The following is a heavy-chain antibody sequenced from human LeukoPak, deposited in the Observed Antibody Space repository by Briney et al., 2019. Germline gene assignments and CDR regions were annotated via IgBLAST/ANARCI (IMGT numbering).Heavy chain of an antibody. CDR1: GYTFTGYY. CDR2: INPNSGDT. CDR3: ARDILVDDAFDI. D-gene: IGHD2-8*02. V-gene: IGHV1-2*02. Sequence: ASVTVSCKASGYTFTGYYMHWVRQAPGQGLEWMGWINPNSGDTNFAETFQGRVSMTRDTSIGTAYMELSRLRSDDTAVYYCARDILVDDAFDIWGQGTMVTVSS. J-gene: IGHJ3*02.